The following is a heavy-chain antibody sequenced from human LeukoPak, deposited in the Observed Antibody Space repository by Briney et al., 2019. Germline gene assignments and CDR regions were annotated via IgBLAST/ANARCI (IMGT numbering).Heavy chain of an antibody. V-gene: IGHV4-61*02. Sequence: SQTLSLTCTVSGGSISSGSYYWSWIRQPAGKGLEWIGRIYTSGSTYYNPSLKSRVAISVDTSKNQFSLKLSSVSAADTAVYYCALKRAAAGHLDAFDIWGQGTMVTVSS. CDR1: GGSISSGSYY. CDR3: ALKRAAAGHLDAFDI. D-gene: IGHD6-13*01. CDR2: IYTSGST. J-gene: IGHJ3*02.